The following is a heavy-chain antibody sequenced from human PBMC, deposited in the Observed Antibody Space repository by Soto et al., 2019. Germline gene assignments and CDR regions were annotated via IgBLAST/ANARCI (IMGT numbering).Heavy chain of an antibody. D-gene: IGHD3-3*01. Sequence: QLHLVQSGAVVKKPGASVTVSCSASGYPVTAYYMHWVRQAPGRGLEWMGGINPATGAAKYTQTFQGRVTMTRGTATNTIFMELSGLTSGDTAVFYCAKGGGVGVAGSAAFDMWGQGTLVTVSS. CDR2: INPATGAA. CDR3: AKGGGVGVAGSAAFDM. CDR1: GYPVTAYY. J-gene: IGHJ3*02. V-gene: IGHV1-2*02.